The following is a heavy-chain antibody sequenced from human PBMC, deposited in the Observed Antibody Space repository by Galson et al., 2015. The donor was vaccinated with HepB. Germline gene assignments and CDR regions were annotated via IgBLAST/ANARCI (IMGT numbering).Heavy chain of an antibody. CDR3: AKRVGWGSYRNDAFDI. Sequence: CAASGFTFSSYAMSWVRQAPGKGLEWVSAISGSGGSTYYADSVKGRFTISRDNSKNTLYLQMNSLRAEDTAVYYCAKRVGWGSYRNDAFDIWGQGTMVTVSS. D-gene: IGHD3-16*02. CDR2: ISGSGGST. V-gene: IGHV3-23*01. J-gene: IGHJ3*02. CDR1: GFTFSSYA.